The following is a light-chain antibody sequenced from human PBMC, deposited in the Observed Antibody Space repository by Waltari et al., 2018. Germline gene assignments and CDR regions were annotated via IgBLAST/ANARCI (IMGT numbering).Light chain of an antibody. CDR2: VNSDGSH. CDR3: QTGGHGTWV. J-gene: IGLJ3*02. Sequence: QLVLTQSPSASASLGASVKLTCTLSSWHSSNVIAWHQQQPEKGPRYLMKVNSDGSHSKGDGIPIRFPGSSSGAERYLTIPSLQSEDEADYYCQTGGHGTWVFGGGTKLTVL. V-gene: IGLV4-69*01. CDR1: SWHSSNV.